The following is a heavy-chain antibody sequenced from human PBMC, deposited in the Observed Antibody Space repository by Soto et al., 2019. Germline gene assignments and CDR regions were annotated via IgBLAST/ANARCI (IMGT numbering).Heavy chain of an antibody. V-gene: IGHV3-21*01. D-gene: IGHD6-13*01. Sequence: EVQLVESGGGLVKPGGSLRLSCAASGFTFSSYSMNWVRQAPGKGLEWVSSISSSSSYIYYADSVKGRFTIPRDNAKTTLYLQIKGLGAVDTAVYCCARNRAPIRLPFGSWYLHHCMDVWGRGTTVTVSS. CDR2: ISSSSSYI. CDR3: ARNRAPIRLPFGSWYLHHCMDV. CDR1: GFTFSSYS. J-gene: IGHJ6*02.